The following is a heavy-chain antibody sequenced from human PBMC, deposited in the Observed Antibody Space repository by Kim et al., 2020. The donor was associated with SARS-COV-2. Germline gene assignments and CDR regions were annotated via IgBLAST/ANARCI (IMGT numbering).Heavy chain of an antibody. D-gene: IGHD2-2*01. V-gene: IGHV3-21*01. CDR1: GFTFSSYS. CDR3: ASANLWDVPAANSSAFDI. Sequence: GGSLRLSCAASGFTFSSYSMNWVRQAPGKGLEWVSSIRSSSSYIYYADSVKGRFTISRDNAKNSLYLQMNSLRAEDTAVYYCASANLWDVPAANSSAFDIWGPREMCTVSS. CDR2: IRSSSSYI. J-gene: IGHJ3*02.